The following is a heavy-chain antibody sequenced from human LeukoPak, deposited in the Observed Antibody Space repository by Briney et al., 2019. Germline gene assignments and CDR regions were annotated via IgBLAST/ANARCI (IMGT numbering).Heavy chain of an antibody. CDR3: ARRNPWFDP. CDR2: ISGFGGST. CDR1: GFTFSDCD. J-gene: IGHJ5*02. Sequence: GGSLRLSCAASGFTFSDCDMSWVRQAPGKGLEWVSVISGFGGSTYYADSVKGRFTISRDNSKNTLYLQMNSLRAEDTAVYYCARRNPWFDPWGQGTLVTVSS. V-gene: IGHV3-23*01.